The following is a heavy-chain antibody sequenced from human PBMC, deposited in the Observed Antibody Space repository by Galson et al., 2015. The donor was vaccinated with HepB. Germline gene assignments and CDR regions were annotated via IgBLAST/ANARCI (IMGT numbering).Heavy chain of an antibody. Sequence: SVKVSCKASGYTFSHYAMNWVRQAPGQGLEWMGWINTNTGNTKFAQDFTGRFVFSMDTSVTTAYLQISDLKPDDTAVYYCTRGGSSFDVWGQGTLVTVSS. D-gene: IGHD3-10*01. V-gene: IGHV7-4-1*02. CDR2: INTNTGNT. CDR3: TRGGSSFDV. J-gene: IGHJ4*02. CDR1: GYTFSHYA.